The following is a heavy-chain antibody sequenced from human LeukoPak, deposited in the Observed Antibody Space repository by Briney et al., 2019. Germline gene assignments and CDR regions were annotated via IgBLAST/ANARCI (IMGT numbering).Heavy chain of an antibody. Sequence: PGGSLRLSCAASGFIFTNYFMSWVRRAPGKGLGWVASIKHDGSEKYYVDSVRGRFTISRDNTMNSLYLQMSSLRAEDTAVYYCATDRGWRTSGYYLYYFEYWGQGTLVTYSS. CDR1: GFIFTNYF. V-gene: IGHV3-7*01. J-gene: IGHJ4*02. CDR2: IKHDGSEK. D-gene: IGHD3-3*01. CDR3: ATDRGWRTSGYYLYYFEY.